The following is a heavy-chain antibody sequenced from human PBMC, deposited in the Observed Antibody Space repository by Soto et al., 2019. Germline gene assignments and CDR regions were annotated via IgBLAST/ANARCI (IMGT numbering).Heavy chain of an antibody. CDR3: AGSVSRGHYGDYGFGY. D-gene: IGHD4-17*01. V-gene: IGHV4-31*03. Sequence: QVQLQESGPGLVKPSQTLSLTCTVSGGSISSGGYYWSWIRQHPGKGLEWIGYLYYNGDTYYNPSLKSRVNISADTSKHKFSLKLSSVTAADTAVYYCAGSVSRGHYGDYGFGYWGQGTLVTVSS. J-gene: IGHJ4*02. CDR1: GGSISSGGYY. CDR2: LYYNGDT.